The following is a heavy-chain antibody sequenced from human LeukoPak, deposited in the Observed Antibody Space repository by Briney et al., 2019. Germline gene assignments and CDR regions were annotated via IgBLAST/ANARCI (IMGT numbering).Heavy chain of an antibody. Sequence: WGSLRLSCAASGFTFSSYAMHWVRQAPGKGLEWVAVISYDGSNKYYADSVKGRFTISRDNSKNTLYLQMNSLRAEDTAVYYCARDRGSSGYKGAFDIWGQGTMVTVSS. V-gene: IGHV3-30-3*01. CDR3: ARDRGSSGYKGAFDI. J-gene: IGHJ3*02. D-gene: IGHD3-22*01. CDR1: GFTFSSYA. CDR2: ISYDGSNK.